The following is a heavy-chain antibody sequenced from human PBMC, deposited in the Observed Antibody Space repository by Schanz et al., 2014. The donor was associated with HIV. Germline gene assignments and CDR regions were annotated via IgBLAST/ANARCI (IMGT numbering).Heavy chain of an antibody. J-gene: IGHJ4*02. Sequence: QVQLVQSGAEVKKPGASVKVSCKPSGYTFTDYYIHWVRQAPGQGLQWMGWIKPNSGETYYAQKFKGRVTMTRDTSIKTASMELSWLRSDDTAVYLCARNKYNLLPFDYWGQGTLVTVSS. CDR1: GYTFTDYY. V-gene: IGHV1-2*02. CDR2: IKPNSGET. D-gene: IGHD1-20*01. CDR3: ARNKYNLLPFDY.